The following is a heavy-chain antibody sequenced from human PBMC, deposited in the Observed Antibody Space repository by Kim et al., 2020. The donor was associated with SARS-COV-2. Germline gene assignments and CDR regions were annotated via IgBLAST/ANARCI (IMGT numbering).Heavy chain of an antibody. D-gene: IGHD6-6*01. J-gene: IGHJ6*02. V-gene: IGHV3-53*01. CDR1: GFTVSSNY. Sequence: GGSLRLSCAASGFTVSSNYMSWVRQAPGKGLEWVSVIYSGGSTYYADSVKGRFTISRDNSKNTLYLQMNSLRAEDTAVYYCARTGDSSSFGMDVWGQGTTVTVSS. CDR2: IYSGGST. CDR3: ARTGDSSSFGMDV.